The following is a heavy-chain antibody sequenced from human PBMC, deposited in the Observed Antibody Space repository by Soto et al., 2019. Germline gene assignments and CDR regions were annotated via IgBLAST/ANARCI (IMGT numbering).Heavy chain of an antibody. CDR2: IFYSGST. CDR1: GASISSSSYY. J-gene: IGHJ5*02. V-gene: IGHV4-39*01. Sequence: PSETLSLTCTVSGASISSSSYYWGWIRQPPGKGLEWIGTIFYSGSTYYNPSLKSRVTISVDTSKNQFSLKLSSVSAADTAVYYCARPLTGGSPYNWFEPWGQGTLVTVSS. CDR3: ARPLTGGSPYNWFEP. D-gene: IGHD2-15*01.